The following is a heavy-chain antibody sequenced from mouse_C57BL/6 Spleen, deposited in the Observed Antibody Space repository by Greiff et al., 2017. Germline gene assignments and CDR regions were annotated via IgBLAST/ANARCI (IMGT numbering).Heavy chain of an antibody. J-gene: IGHJ4*01. D-gene: IGHD1-1*01. V-gene: IGHV5-9*01. CDR1: GFTFSSYT. CDR2: ISGGGGNT. Sequence: DVKLVESGGGLVKPGGSLKLSCAASGFTFSSYTMSWVRQTPEKRLEWVATISGGGGNTYYPDSVKGRFTISRDNAKNTLYLQMSSLRSEDTALYYCARRGSRGRYYAMDYWGQGTSVTVSS. CDR3: ARRGSRGRYYAMDY.